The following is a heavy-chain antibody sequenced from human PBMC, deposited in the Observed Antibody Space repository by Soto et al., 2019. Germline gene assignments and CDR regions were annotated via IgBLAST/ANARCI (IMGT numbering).Heavy chain of an antibody. CDR2: INPNSGGT. CDR3: ARSELRFLEWLLAINYYYGMDV. V-gene: IGHV1-2*02. J-gene: IGHJ6*02. Sequence: ASVKVSCKASGYTFTGYYMHRVRQAPGQGLEWMGWINPNSGGTNYAQKFQGRVTMTRDTSISTAYMDLSRLRSDDTAVYYCARSELRFLEWLLAINYYYGMDVWGQGTTVTVSS. D-gene: IGHD3-3*01. CDR1: GYTFTGYY.